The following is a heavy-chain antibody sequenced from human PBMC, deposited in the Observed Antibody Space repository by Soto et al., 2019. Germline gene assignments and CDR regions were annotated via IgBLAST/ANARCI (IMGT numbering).Heavy chain of an antibody. CDR3: AGGSGPGFIAAEEYYFDY. CDR1: GYTFTSYG. J-gene: IGHJ4*02. Sequence: QVQLVQSGAEVKKPGASVKVSCKASGYTFTSYGISWVRQAPGQGLEWMGWISAYNGNTHYAQKLQGRVTMTTDTSPKSAYMELRSLRSDGKAVDYCAGGSGPGFIAAEEYYFDYWGQGTLVTVSS. CDR2: ISAYNGNT. V-gene: IGHV1-18*01. D-gene: IGHD6-13*01.